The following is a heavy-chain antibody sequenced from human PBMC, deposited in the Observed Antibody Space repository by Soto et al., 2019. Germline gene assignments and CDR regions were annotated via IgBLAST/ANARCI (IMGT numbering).Heavy chain of an antibody. V-gene: IGHV1-8*01. CDR2: MNPNSGNT. CDR1: GYSFTNND. Sequence: GASVKFSCKASGYSFTNNDVSWVRQATGQGLEWMGWMNPNSGNTGYAQKFQGRVTMTRNTSISTAYMELSGLRSEDTAVYYCARGHYGSGSYFPTDCWGQGTLVTVSS. CDR3: ARGHYGSGSYFPTDC. D-gene: IGHD3-10*01. J-gene: IGHJ4*02.